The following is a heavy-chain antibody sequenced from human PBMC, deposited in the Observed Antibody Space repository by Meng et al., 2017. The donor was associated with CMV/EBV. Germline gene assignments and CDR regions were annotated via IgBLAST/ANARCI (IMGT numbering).Heavy chain of an antibody. Sequence: GGSLRLSCAASGFTFSSYEMNWVRQAPGKGLEWVSYISSSGSTIYYADSVKGRFTISRDNAKNSLYLQMNSLRAEDTAVYHCARGKADYGDDYWGQGTLVTVSS. CDR2: ISSSGSTI. J-gene: IGHJ4*02. CDR1: GFTFSSYE. CDR3: ARGKADYGDDY. D-gene: IGHD4-17*01. V-gene: IGHV3-48*03.